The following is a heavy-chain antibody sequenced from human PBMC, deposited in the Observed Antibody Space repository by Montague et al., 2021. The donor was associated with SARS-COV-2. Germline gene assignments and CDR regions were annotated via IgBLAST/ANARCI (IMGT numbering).Heavy chain of an antibody. D-gene: IGHD2-15*01. CDR3: SRHYSATLPAVY. Sequence: SETLSLTCTVSGGSISSFYWSWFRQLPGKGLEWFGYISDSGSTNDNPSPTNRVTMLLDTTNNQFSLKVNSLTAADTAVYYCSRHYSATLPAVYWGQGTLVTVS. CDR2: ISDSGST. CDR1: GGSISSFY. V-gene: IGHV4-59*08. J-gene: IGHJ4*02.